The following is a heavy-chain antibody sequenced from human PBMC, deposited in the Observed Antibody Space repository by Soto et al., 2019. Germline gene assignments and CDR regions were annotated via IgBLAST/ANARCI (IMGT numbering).Heavy chain of an antibody. Sequence: QVQLQESGPGLVKPSQTLSLTCTVSGGSISSGGYYWSWIRQHPGKGLEWIGYIYYSGSTYYNPSLKSRVTISVDTSKNQFSLKLSSVTAADTAVYYCAREPAVTTLQYYYGMDVWGQGTTVTVSS. D-gene: IGHD4-17*01. CDR3: AREPAVTTLQYYYGMDV. V-gene: IGHV4-31*03. CDR1: GGSISSGGYY. J-gene: IGHJ6*02. CDR2: IYYSGST.